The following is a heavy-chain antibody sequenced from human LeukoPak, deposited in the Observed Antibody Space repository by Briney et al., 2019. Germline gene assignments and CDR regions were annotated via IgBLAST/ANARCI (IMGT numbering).Heavy chain of an antibody. Sequence: SETLSLTCTVSGYSISSGYYWGWIRQPPGKGLEWIGYIYYSGSTNYNPSLKSRVTISVDTSKNQFSLKLSSVTAADTAVYYCASGHYDSSGYVDDYWGQGTLVTVSS. V-gene: IGHV4-61*01. D-gene: IGHD3-22*01. CDR1: GYSISSGYY. CDR3: ASGHYDSSGYVDDY. CDR2: IYYSGST. J-gene: IGHJ4*02.